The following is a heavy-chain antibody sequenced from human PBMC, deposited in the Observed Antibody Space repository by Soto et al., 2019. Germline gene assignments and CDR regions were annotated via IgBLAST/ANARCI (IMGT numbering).Heavy chain of an antibody. D-gene: IGHD5-18*01. CDR3: AKENGGFSYGDGALDT. CDR2: ISWNSDTV. Sequence: EVHLVESGGGFIQPGRSLRLSCAASGFTFDDYAMDWVRQAPGKGLEWVSGISWNSDTVGNADSVKGRFTISRDNANNSQYLHMNSLTAEETALYYCAKENGGFSYGDGALDTRGQWTMVTVSS. CDR1: GFTFDDYA. J-gene: IGHJ3*02. V-gene: IGHV3-9*01.